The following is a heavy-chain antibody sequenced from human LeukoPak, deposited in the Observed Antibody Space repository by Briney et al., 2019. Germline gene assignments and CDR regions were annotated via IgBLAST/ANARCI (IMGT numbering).Heavy chain of an antibody. V-gene: IGHV3-21*01. CDR1: GFTFSSYN. Sequence: GGSLRLSCAASGFTFSSYNMNWVRQTPGQGLEWVSSITSGSSHIYYADSVKGRFTISRDNAKSSLYLQVNSLRAEDTAVYYCARDPYSGSYGADYYYYMDVWGKGTTVTISS. CDR2: ITSGSSHI. CDR3: ARDPYSGSYGADYYYYMDV. J-gene: IGHJ6*03. D-gene: IGHD1-26*01.